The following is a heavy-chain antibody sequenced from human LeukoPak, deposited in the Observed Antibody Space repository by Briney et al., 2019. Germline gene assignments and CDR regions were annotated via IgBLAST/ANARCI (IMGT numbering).Heavy chain of an antibody. D-gene: IGHD6-13*01. V-gene: IGHV3-23*01. Sequence: GGSLRLSCAASGFTFSSYAMSWVRQTPGKGLEWVTAISGSGGSTYYADSVKGRFTISRDNSKNTLYLQMNSLRAEDTAVYYCAKGKISSRSFDYWGQGTLVTVSS. CDR2: ISGSGGST. CDR1: GFTFSSYA. J-gene: IGHJ4*02. CDR3: AKGKISSRSFDY.